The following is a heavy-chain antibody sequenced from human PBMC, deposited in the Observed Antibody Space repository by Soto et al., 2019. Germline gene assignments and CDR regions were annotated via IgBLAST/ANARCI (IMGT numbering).Heavy chain of an antibody. J-gene: IGHJ6*03. CDR3: ARGYCSVNSCPYYYYMDV. CDR1: GFSFSQYF. V-gene: IGHV3-11*01. Sequence: GGSLRLSCAASGFSFSQYFMTWIRQAPGKGLEWVSYISSGGITIYHADSMKGRFTISRDNTKNSLYLQMTSLRAEDTAVYFCARGYCSVNSCPYYYYMDVWGKGTTVTVSS. D-gene: IGHD2-2*01. CDR2: ISSGGITI.